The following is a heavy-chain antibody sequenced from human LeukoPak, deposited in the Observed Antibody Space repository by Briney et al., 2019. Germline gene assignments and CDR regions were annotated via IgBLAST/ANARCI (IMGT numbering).Heavy chain of an antibody. Sequence: GGSLRLSCAASGFTFSDYYMSWIRQAPGEGLEWVSYISSSSSTIYYADSVKGRFTISRDNAKNSLYLQMNSLRAEDTAVYYCARRLPNSSSGHRAFDIWGQGTMVTVSS. J-gene: IGHJ3*02. CDR2: ISSSSSTI. D-gene: IGHD6-13*01. V-gene: IGHV3-11*04. CDR1: GFTFSDYY. CDR3: ARRLPNSSSGHRAFDI.